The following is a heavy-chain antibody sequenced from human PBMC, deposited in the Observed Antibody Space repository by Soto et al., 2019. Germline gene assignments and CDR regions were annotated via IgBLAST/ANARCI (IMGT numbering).Heavy chain of an antibody. CDR2: IDPSDSYT. D-gene: IGHD5-12*01. CDR1: GYSFTSYW. CDR3: ARDGSLSYYYYGMDV. J-gene: IGHJ6*02. V-gene: IGHV5-10-1*01. Sequence: PGESLKISCKVSGYSFTSYWISWVRQMPGKGLEWMGRIDPSDSYTNYSPSFQGHVTISADKSISTAYLQWSSLKASDTAMYYCARDGSLSYYYYGMDVWGQGTTVTVSS.